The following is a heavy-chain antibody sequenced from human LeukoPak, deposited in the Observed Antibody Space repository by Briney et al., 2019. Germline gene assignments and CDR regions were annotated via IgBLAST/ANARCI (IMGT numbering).Heavy chain of an antibody. Sequence: SETLSLTCTVSGGSISSFYWSWIRQPPGKGLEWIGYIYTSGSTNYNPSLKSRVTISVDTSKTQFSLQLSSVTAANTAVYYCARHWHFWSGLDCWRQGTLVTVSS. CDR3: ARHWHFWSGLDC. CDR2: IYTSGST. J-gene: IGHJ4*02. V-gene: IGHV4-4*09. CDR1: GGSISSFY. D-gene: IGHD3-3*02.